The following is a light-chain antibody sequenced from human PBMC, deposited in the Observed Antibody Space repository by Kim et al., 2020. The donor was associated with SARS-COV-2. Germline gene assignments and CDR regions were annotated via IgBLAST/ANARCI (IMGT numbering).Light chain of an antibody. CDR1: QDISNY. CDR3: QQYDNLRYN. J-gene: IGKJ2*01. V-gene: IGKV1-33*01. Sequence: DIQMTQSPSSLSASVGDRVTITCQASQDISNYLNWYQQKPGKAPKLLIYDASNLETGVPSRFSGSGSGTDFTFTISSLQPEDIATYYCQQYDNLRYNFGQGTKLEIK. CDR2: DAS.